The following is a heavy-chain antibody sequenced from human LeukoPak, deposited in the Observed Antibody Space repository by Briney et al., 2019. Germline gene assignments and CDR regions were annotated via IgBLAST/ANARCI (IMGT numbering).Heavy chain of an antibody. CDR2: VNAGNGNT. CDR3: ASINCSSTSCPLDY. CDR1: GYTFTSYA. D-gene: IGHD2-2*01. V-gene: IGHV1-3*01. J-gene: IGHJ4*02. Sequence: ASAKVSCKASGYTFTSYAMHWVRQAPGQRLEWMGWVNAGNGNTKYSQKFQGRVTITRDTSASTAYMELSSLRSEDTAVYYCASINCSSTSCPLDYWGQGTLVTVSS.